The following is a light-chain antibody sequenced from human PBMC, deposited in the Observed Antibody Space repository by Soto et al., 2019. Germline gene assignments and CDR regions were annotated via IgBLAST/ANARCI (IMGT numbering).Light chain of an antibody. Sequence: DIQMTQSPSSLSASVGDRVTITCRSSQSIISYLNWYQQKAGKAPQLLIYAASTLQSGVPARFSGGGSGTVFTLTNSSLQPKDSEINYCKQTYGAPHIFGRGPKRE. CDR1: QSIISY. V-gene: IGKV1-39*01. CDR2: AAS. J-gene: IGKJ2*01. CDR3: KQTYGAPHI.